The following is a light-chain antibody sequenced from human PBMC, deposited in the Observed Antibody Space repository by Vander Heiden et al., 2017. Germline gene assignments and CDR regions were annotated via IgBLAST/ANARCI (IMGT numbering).Light chain of an antibody. CDR3: AAWDDSLNWV. Sequence: QSVLTQPPSASGTPGQRVTIYCSGSSSNIGSNTVNWYQHLPGTAPKPLIYINNQRPSGVPDRFSGSKSGTSASLAISGLQSEDEAGYYCAAWDDSLNWVFGGGTKLTVL. CDR2: INN. CDR1: SSNIGSNT. J-gene: IGLJ3*02. V-gene: IGLV1-44*01.